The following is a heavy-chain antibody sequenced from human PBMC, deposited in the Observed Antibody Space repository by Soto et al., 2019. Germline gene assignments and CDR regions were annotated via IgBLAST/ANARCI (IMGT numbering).Heavy chain of an antibody. D-gene: IGHD2-15*01. CDR2: IYYSGST. Sequence: SETLSLTCTVSGGSISGGGYYWSWIRQHPGKGLEWIGYIYYSGSTYYNPSLKSRVTISVDTSKNQFSLKLSSVTAADTAVYYCARLAPSTRYCSGGSCYPKPYFDYWGQGTLVTVSS. J-gene: IGHJ4*02. CDR3: ARLAPSTRYCSGGSCYPKPYFDY. V-gene: IGHV4-31*03. CDR1: GGSISGGGYY.